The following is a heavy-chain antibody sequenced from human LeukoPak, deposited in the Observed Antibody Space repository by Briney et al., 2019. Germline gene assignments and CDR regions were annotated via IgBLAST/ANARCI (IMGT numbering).Heavy chain of an antibody. J-gene: IGHJ4*02. V-gene: IGHV1-69*04. D-gene: IGHD6-13*01. CDR1: GGTFSSYA. CDR3: ARDADPYRPFIAAAGFLY. Sequence: SVKVSCKASGGTFSSYAISWVRQAPGQGLECMGRIIPILGIANYAQKFQGRVTINADKSTSTAYMELSSLRSEDTAVYYCARDADPYRPFIAAAGFLYWGQGTLVTVSS. CDR2: IIPILGIA.